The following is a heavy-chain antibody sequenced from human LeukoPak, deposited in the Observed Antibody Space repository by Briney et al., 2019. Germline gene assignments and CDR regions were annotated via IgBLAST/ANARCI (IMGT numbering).Heavy chain of an antibody. Sequence: SVKVSCKASGGTFSSYAISWVRQAPGQGLEWTGGIIPIFGTANYALKFQGRVTITADESTSTAYMEVSSLRSEDTAVYYCARDKKYYYDSSEYYFDYWGQGTLVTVSS. CDR3: ARDKKYYYDSSEYYFDY. D-gene: IGHD3-22*01. CDR2: IIPIFGTA. V-gene: IGHV1-69*13. J-gene: IGHJ4*02. CDR1: GGTFSSYA.